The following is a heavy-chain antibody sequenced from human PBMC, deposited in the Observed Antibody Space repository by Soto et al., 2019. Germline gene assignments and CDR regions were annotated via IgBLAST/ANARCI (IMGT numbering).Heavy chain of an antibody. D-gene: IGHD3-16*02. Sequence: EVQLVESGGGLVQPGGSLRLACAASGFTFTSYWMTWVRQAPGKGLEWVANITQDGGEKYSVGSVKCRFTIARDNAENSLYLQLASLRAEDAAVYYCARGACPTWGTYPLYYWGQGNLVTVSS. V-gene: IGHV3-7*04. CDR3: ARGACPTWGTYPLYY. CDR1: GFTFTSYW. CDR2: ITQDGGEK. J-gene: IGHJ4*02.